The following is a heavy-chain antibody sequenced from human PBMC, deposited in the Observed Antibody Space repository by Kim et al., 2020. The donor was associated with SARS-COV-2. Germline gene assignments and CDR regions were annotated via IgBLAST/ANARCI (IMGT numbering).Heavy chain of an antibody. Sequence: GGSLRLSCAASGFTFSSYCMHWVRQAPGKGLVWVSRINSDGSSTSYADSVKGRFTISRDNAKNTLYLQMNSLRAEDTAVYYCAREIVVVILYGMDVWGPGATVTVSS. CDR1: GFTFSSYC. J-gene: IGHJ6*02. CDR2: INSDGSST. CDR3: AREIVVVILYGMDV. V-gene: IGHV3-74*01. D-gene: IGHD3-22*01.